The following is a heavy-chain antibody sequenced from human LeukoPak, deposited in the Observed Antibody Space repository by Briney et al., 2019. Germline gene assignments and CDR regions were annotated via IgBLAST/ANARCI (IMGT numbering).Heavy chain of an antibody. CDR2: ISSSGSTI. V-gene: IGHV3-48*03. Sequence: HPGGSLRLSCATSGFIFSNYAVNWVRQAPGKGLEWVSYISSSGSTIYYADPVKGRFTISRDNAKNSLYLQMNSLRAEDTAVYYCAELGITMIGGVWGKGTTVTISS. CDR3: AELGITMIGGV. J-gene: IGHJ6*04. D-gene: IGHD3-10*02. CDR1: GFIFSNYA.